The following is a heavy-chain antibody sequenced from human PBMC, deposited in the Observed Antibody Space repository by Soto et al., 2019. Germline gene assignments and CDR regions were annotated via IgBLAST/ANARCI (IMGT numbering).Heavy chain of an antibody. J-gene: IGHJ6*02. Sequence: GASVKVSCKASGYTFTGFWIHWVRQAPGQGLEWMGWINPKSGVTNYAQKFQGRVTMTRDTSLSTVYMELSRLQSDDTAVYYCSKGLWKVGKCSGGTCYDGMDVWGQGTTVTVSS. CDR3: SKGLWKVGKCSGGTCYDGMDV. V-gene: IGHV1-2*02. CDR2: INPKSGVT. D-gene: IGHD2-15*01. CDR1: GYTFTGFW.